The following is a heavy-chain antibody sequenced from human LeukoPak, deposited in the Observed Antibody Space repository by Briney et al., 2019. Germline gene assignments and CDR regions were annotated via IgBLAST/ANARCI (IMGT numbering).Heavy chain of an antibody. CDR1: GFTFSDYY. Sequence: GGSLRLSCAASGFTFSDYYMGWIRQAPGKGLEWVSYISSSSSYTNYADSVKGRFTISRDNAKNSLYLQMNSLRAEDTAVYYCARAVSTVTTFDYWGQGTLVTVSS. CDR3: ARAVSTVTTFDY. CDR2: ISSSSSYT. J-gene: IGHJ4*02. V-gene: IGHV3-11*06. D-gene: IGHD4-17*01.